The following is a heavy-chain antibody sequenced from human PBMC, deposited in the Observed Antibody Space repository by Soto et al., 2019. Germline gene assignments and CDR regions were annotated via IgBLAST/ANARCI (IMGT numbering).Heavy chain of an antibody. J-gene: IGHJ3*02. D-gene: IGHD3-16*01. CDR2: INAGNGNT. V-gene: IGHV1-3*01. CDR3: ARYSDYLWGSYSGGDAFDI. Sequence: QVQLVQSGAEVKKPGASVKVSCKASGYTFTSYAMHWVRQAPGQRLEWMGWINAGNGNTKYSQKFQGRVTITRDTSASTAYMELSSLRSEDTAVYYCARYSDYLWGSYSGGDAFDIWWQGTMVTVSS. CDR1: GYTFTSYA.